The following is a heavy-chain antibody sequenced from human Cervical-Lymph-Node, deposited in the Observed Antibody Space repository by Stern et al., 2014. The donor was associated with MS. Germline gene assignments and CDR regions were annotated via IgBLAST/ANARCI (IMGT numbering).Heavy chain of an antibody. D-gene: IGHD4-11*01. CDR3: SAGHYSNFRS. CDR1: GSTFTNSA. J-gene: IGHJ4*02. CDR2: LVIDSGNT. V-gene: IGHV1-58*01. Sequence: QLVESGPEVKEPGTSVRGSCKASGSTFTNSAVPWVRQARGQRLEWMGWLVIDSGNTYYAQQFQGRVTITTDRSTNTAYMDLSRVTSEDTAVYYCSAGHYSNFRSWGQGTLVTVSS.